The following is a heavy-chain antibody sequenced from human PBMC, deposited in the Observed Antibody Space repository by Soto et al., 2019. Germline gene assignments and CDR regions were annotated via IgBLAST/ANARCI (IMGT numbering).Heavy chain of an antibody. CDR2: IDPSDSQT. D-gene: IGHD3-3*01. Sequence: AGEYLKVSSKGSGYSFAGYWITWVRQMPGKGLEWMGRIDPSDSQTYYSPSFRGHVTISAAKSITTAFLQWSSLKASDTAMYYCARPAGPYYYFWSGKIQNHYYGRDVGGQGTTVTVSS. V-gene: IGHV5-10-1*01. CDR3: ARPAGPYYYFWSGKIQNHYYGRDV. J-gene: IGHJ6*02. CDR1: GYSFAGYW.